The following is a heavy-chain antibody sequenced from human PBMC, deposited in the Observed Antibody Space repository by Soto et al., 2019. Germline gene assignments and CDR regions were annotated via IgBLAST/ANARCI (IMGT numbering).Heavy chain of an antibody. D-gene: IGHD6-13*01. Sequence: SCAASGLSFSDYYMSWIRQAPGKGLEWVSYISFSTTSISYADSVRGRFTISRDNAKNSLFLQMNSLTADDTAVYYCARRLSAHAFDYWGQGTLVTVSS. V-gene: IGHV3-11*01. CDR1: GLSFSDYY. J-gene: IGHJ4*02. CDR2: ISFSTTSI. CDR3: ARRLSAHAFDY.